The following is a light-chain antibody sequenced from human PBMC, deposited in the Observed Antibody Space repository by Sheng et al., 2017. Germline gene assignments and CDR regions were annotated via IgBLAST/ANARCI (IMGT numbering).Light chain of an antibody. CDR2: AAS. Sequence: DIQMTQSPSSLSASVGDRVTITCRASQKISDYLNWYRQRPGRAPTLLIYAASSLQSGVPSRFSGTGSGTSFTLTISSLQPEDSATYYCQQSYTTPYTFGQGTRLEIQ. CDR3: QQSYTTPYT. CDR1: QKISDY. J-gene: IGKJ2*01. V-gene: IGKV1-39*01.